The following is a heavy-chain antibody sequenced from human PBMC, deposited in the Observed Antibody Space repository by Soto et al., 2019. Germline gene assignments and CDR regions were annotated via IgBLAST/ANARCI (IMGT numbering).Heavy chain of an antibody. D-gene: IGHD2-8*01. CDR1: GFTFYNYA. CDR2: ISGGGDGK. V-gene: IGHV3-23*01. CDR3: AKKGLGSLATYCTTGDCHYAFDV. J-gene: IGHJ3*01. Sequence: EVQLLESGGGLVRPGGSLRLSCAASGFTFYNYAMNWVRQAPGKGLEWVSTISGGGDGKYYADSVKGRFTSSRDNSRNTVYLQMNSLRAEDTAVYYCAKKGLGSLATYCTTGDCHYAFDVWGQGTLVTVSS.